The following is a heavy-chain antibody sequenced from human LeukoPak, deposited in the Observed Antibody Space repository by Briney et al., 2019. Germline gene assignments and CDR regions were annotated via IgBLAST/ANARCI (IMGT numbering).Heavy chain of an antibody. CDR3: ATNILVRDIINWFDP. CDR2: IKPNSGDT. Sequence: ASVKVSCKDSGYSFADYYMHWVRQAPGQGLEWMGWIKPNSGDTRSAQKFQGRVTMTRDTSISTAYMELSSLRYDDTAVYYCATNILVRDIINWFDPRGQGTLLTVSS. D-gene: IGHD3-10*01. J-gene: IGHJ5*02. V-gene: IGHV1-2*02. CDR1: GYSFADYY.